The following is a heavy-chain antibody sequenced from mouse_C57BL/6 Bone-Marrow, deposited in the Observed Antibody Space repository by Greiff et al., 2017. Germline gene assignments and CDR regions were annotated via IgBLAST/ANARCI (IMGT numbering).Heavy chain of an antibody. V-gene: IGHV14-2*01. D-gene: IGHD2-4*01. CDR2: IDPEDGET. CDR1: GFNIKDYY. J-gene: IGHJ1*03. Sequence: EVQLQQSGAELVKPGASVKLSCTASGFNIKDYYMHWVKQRTEQGLEWIGRIDPEDGETKYAPKFRGKATITADTSSYTAYLQLSSLTSEDTAVYYCARYEGLRRKYFDVWGTGTTVTVSS. CDR3: ARYEGLRRKYFDV.